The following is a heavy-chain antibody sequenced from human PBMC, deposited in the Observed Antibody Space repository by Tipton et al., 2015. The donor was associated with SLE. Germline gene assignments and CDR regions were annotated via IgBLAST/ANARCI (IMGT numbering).Heavy chain of an antibody. CDR1: GGSISSYY. V-gene: IGHV4-59*08. D-gene: IGHD3-22*01. Sequence: TLSLTCTVSGGSISSYYWSWIRQPPGKGLEWIGYIYYSGSTNYNPSLKSRVTISVDTSKNQFSLKRSSVTAADTAVYYCARRLGSSGFDYWGQGTLVTVSS. J-gene: IGHJ4*02. CDR2: IYYSGST. CDR3: ARRLGSSGFDY.